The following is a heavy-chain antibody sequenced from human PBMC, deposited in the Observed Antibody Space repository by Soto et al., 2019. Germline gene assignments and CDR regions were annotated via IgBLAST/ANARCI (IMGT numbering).Heavy chain of an antibody. CDR3: ARDIVLVPAALNWFDP. Sequence: SGPTLVNPTQTLTLTCTFSGFSLSTSGMCVSWIRQPPGKALEWLARIDWDDDKYYSTSLKTRLTISKDTSKNQVVLTMTNMDPVDTATYYCARDIVLVPAALNWFDPWGQGTLVTVSS. V-gene: IGHV2-70*11. CDR2: IDWDDDK. CDR1: GFSLSTSGMC. J-gene: IGHJ5*02. D-gene: IGHD2-2*01.